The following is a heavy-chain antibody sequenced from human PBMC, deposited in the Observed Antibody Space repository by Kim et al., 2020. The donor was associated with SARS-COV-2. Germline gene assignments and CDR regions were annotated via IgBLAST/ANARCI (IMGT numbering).Heavy chain of an antibody. Sequence: GGSLRLSCAASGFTFSSYGMHWVRQAPGKGLEWVAVISYDGSNKYYADSVKGRFTISRDNSKNTLYLQMNSLRAEDTAVYYCARDPKKITYYYDSSGYYHFDYWGQGTLVTVSS. CDR2: ISYDGSNK. D-gene: IGHD3-22*01. CDR3: ARDPKKITYYYDSSGYYHFDY. V-gene: IGHV3-33*05. J-gene: IGHJ4*02. CDR1: GFTFSSYG.